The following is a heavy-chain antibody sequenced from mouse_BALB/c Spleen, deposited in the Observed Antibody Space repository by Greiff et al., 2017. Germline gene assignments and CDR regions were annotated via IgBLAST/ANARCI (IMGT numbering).Heavy chain of an antibody. Sequence: VQLQQSGAELVRPGSSVKISCKASGYAFSSYWMNWVKQRPGQGLEWIGQIYPGDGDTNYNGKFKGKATLTADKSSSTAYMQLSSLTSEDSAVYFCARGGNPHWYFDVWGAGTTVTVSS. J-gene: IGHJ1*01. CDR2: IYPGDGDT. V-gene: IGHV1-80*01. D-gene: IGHD2-1*01. CDR1: GYAFSSYW. CDR3: ARGGNPHWYFDV.